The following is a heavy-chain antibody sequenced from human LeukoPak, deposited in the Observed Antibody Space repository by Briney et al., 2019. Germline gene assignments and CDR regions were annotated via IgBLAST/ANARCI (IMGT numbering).Heavy chain of an antibody. J-gene: IGHJ6*02. Sequence: PGGSLRLSCAASGFTFSSYAMSWVRQAPGKGLEWVSAISGSGGSTYYADSVKGRFTISRDNSKNTLYLQMNSLRAEDTAVYYCAKDQRYYDILTGYPDDYGMDVWGQGTTVTVSS. D-gene: IGHD3-9*01. CDR2: ISGSGGST. CDR1: GFTFSSYA. CDR3: AKDQRYYDILTGYPDDYGMDV. V-gene: IGHV3-23*01.